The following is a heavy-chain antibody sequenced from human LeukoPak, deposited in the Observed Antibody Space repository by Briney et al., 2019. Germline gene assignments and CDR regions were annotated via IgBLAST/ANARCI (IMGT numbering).Heavy chain of an antibody. CDR3: ARGPLKIHGSGSYM. CDR2: ISYDGSNK. Sequence: GRSLRLSCAASGFTFSRYAMHWVRQAPGKGLEWVAVISYDGSNKYYADSVKGRFTISRDSSKNTLYLQMNSLRAEDTAVYYCARGPLKIHGSGSYMWGQGTLVTVAS. D-gene: IGHD3-10*01. CDR1: GFTFSRYA. V-gene: IGHV3-30-3*01. J-gene: IGHJ4*02.